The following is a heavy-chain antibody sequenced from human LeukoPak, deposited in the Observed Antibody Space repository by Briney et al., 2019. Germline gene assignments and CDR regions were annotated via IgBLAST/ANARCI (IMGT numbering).Heavy chain of an antibody. CDR2: INHSGST. CDR3: ARRNLWFGAFDY. V-gene: IGHV4-34*01. CDR1: GGSFSGYY. Sequence: SETLSLTCAVYGGSFSGYYWSWIRQPPGKGLEWIGEINHSGSTNYNPSLKSRVTISVDTSKNQFSLKLSSVTAADTAVYYCARRNLWFGAFDYWGQGTLVTVSS. J-gene: IGHJ4*02. D-gene: IGHD3-10*01.